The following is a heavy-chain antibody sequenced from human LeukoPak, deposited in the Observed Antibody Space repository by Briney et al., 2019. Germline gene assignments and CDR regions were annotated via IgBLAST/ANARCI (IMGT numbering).Heavy chain of an antibody. CDR3: ARYWGSSYNYAPFDS. CDR1: GLTFSSYA. J-gene: IGHJ4*02. V-gene: IGHV3-23*01. Sequence: GGSLRLSCAASGLTFSSYAMSWVRQAPGKGLEWVSAISGGGTATYYRESVKGRFTISRDNFKNTIYLQMSHLRVEDTAIFYCARYWGSSYNYAPFDSWGQGTLVTVSS. CDR2: ISGGGTAT. D-gene: IGHD3-22*01.